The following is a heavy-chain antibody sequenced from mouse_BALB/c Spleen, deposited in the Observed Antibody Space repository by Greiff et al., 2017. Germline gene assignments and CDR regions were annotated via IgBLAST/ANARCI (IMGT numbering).Heavy chain of an antibody. CDR2: ISSGGST. Sequence: EVNLVESGGGLVKPGGSLKLSCAASGFTFSSYAMSWVRQTPEKRLEWVASISSGGSTYYPDSVKGRFTISRDNARNILYLQMSSLRSEDTAMYYCARDTTATGDYWGQGTTLTVSS. D-gene: IGHD1-2*01. CDR1: GFTFSSYA. V-gene: IGHV5-6-5*01. CDR3: ARDTTATGDY. J-gene: IGHJ2*01.